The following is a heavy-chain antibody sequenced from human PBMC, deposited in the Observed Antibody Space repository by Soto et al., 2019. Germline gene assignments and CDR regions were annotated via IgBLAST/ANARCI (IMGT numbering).Heavy chain of an antibody. V-gene: IGHV1-69*13. CDR3: ARDPRVATDDAFDI. CDR1: RGTFSSYA. J-gene: IGHJ3*02. Sequence: SVKVSCKASRGTFSSYAISWLRQAPGQGLEWMGGIIPIFGTANYAQKFQGRVTITADESTSTAYMELSSLRSEDTAVYYCARDPRVATDDAFDIWGQGTMVTVSS. D-gene: IGHD5-12*01. CDR2: IIPIFGTA.